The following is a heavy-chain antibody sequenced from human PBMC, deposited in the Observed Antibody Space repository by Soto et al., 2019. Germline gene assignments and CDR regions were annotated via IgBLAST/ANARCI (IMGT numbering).Heavy chain of an antibody. Sequence: GGSLRLSCAASGFTFSNYVMSWVRQAPGKGLEWVSGISGSGGSTYYADSVKGRFTISRDNSKNTLYLQVNSLRAEDTAVYYCAKDYHIVVVVADAHFFNWFDPWGQGTLVTVSS. J-gene: IGHJ5*02. D-gene: IGHD2-15*01. V-gene: IGHV3-23*01. CDR1: GFTFSNYV. CDR3: AKDYHIVVVVADAHFFNWFDP. CDR2: ISGSGGST.